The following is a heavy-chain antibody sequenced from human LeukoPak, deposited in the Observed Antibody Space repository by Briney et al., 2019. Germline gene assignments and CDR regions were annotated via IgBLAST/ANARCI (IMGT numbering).Heavy chain of an antibody. D-gene: IGHD6-13*01. Sequence: GGSLRLSCAASGFTFSSYSMNWVRQAPGKGLEWVSSISSSSSYIYYADSVKGRFTISRDNSKNTLYLQMNSLRAEDTAVYYCAKGSIAAAGTDYWGQGTLVTVSS. CDR3: AKGSIAAAGTDY. J-gene: IGHJ4*02. CDR1: GFTFSSYS. CDR2: ISSSSSYI. V-gene: IGHV3-21*04.